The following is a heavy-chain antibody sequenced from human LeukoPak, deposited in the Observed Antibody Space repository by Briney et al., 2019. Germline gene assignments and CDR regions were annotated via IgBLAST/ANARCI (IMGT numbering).Heavy chain of an antibody. CDR2: ISGSGGST. V-gene: IGHV3-23*01. D-gene: IGHD2-2*02. CDR1: GFTFSSYA. J-gene: IGHJ5*02. CDR3: ANLPVPAAITSWFDP. Sequence: GGSLRLSCAASGFTFSSYAMSWVRQAPGKGLEWVSAISGSGGSTYYADSVKGRFTISRDNSKNTLCLQMNSLRAEDTAVYYCANLPVPAAITSWFDPWGQGTLVTVSS.